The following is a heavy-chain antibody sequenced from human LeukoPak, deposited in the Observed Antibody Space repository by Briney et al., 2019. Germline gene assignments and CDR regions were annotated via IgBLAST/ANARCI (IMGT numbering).Heavy chain of an antibody. J-gene: IGHJ6*02. CDR1: GGSISSYY. V-gene: IGHV4-59*01. Sequence: SQTLYLTCTVSGGSISSYYWSWIRQPPGKGLEWIGYIYYSGTTDYNPSLKSRVTISVDTSKNQFSLKLSSVTAADTAVYYCATRGTKYYYYGLDVWGQGTTVTVSS. D-gene: IGHD2-8*01. CDR2: IYYSGTT. CDR3: ATRGTKYYYYGLDV.